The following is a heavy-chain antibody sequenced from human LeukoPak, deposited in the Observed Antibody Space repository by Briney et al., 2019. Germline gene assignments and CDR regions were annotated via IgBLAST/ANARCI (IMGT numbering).Heavy chain of an antibody. D-gene: IGHD1-26*01. J-gene: IGHJ4*02. CDR2: IYYSGST. CDR3: ARAAHSGSLAPFDY. V-gene: IGHV4-39*07. Sequence: SETLSLTCTVSGGSISSSSYYWGWIRKPPGRGLEGIGSIYYSGSTYYNPSLKGRVTISVDTSKNQFSLKLSSVTAADTAVYYCARAAHSGSLAPFDYWGQGTLVTVSS. CDR1: GGSISSSSYY.